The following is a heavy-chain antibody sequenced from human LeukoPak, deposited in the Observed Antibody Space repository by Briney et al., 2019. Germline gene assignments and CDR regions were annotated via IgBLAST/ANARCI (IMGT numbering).Heavy chain of an antibody. D-gene: IGHD7-27*01. Sequence: GGSLRLSCAASGFTVSSNYMSWVRQAPGKGLEWVSVIYSGGSTYYADSLKGRFTISRDNSKNTLYLQMNSLRAEDTAVYYCARVNTGEGYYYYYMDVWGKGTTVTVSS. CDR2: IYSGGST. J-gene: IGHJ6*03. CDR1: GFTVSSNY. CDR3: ARVNTGEGYYYYYMDV. V-gene: IGHV3-53*01.